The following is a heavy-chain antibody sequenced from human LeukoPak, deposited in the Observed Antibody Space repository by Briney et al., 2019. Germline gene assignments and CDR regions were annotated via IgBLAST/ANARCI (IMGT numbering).Heavy chain of an antibody. CDR2: ISAYNGNT. CDR3: ARDNWNDYYYYYMDV. V-gene: IGHV1-18*01. CDR1: GYTFTSYG. J-gene: IGHJ6*03. D-gene: IGHD1-1*01. Sequence: ASVKVSCKASGYTFTSYGISWVRQAPGQGLEWMGWISAYNGNTNYAQKLQGRVTMTTDTSTSTAYMELRSLRSGDTAVYYCARDNWNDYYYYYMDVWGKGTTVTVSS.